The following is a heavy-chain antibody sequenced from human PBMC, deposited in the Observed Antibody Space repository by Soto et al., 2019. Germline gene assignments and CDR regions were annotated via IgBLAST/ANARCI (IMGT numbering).Heavy chain of an antibody. Sequence: PSETLSLTCTVSGGSISSSSYYWGWIRQPPGKGLEWIGSIYYSGSTYYNPSLKSRVTISVDTSKNQFSLKLSSVTAADTAVYYCARRHTVYSSGWTNFDYWGQGTLVTVSS. V-gene: IGHV4-39*01. D-gene: IGHD6-19*01. CDR3: ARRHTVYSSGWTNFDY. CDR2: IYYSGST. CDR1: GGSISSSSYY. J-gene: IGHJ4*02.